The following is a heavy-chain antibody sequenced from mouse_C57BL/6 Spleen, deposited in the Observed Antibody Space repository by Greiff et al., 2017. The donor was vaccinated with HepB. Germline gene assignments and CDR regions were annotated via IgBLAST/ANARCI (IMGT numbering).Heavy chain of an antibody. J-gene: IGHJ2*01. Sequence: EVMLVESEGGLVQPGSSMKLSCTASGFTFSDYYMAWVRQVPEKGLEWVANINYDGSSTYYLDSLKSRFIISRDNAKNTLYLQMSSLKSEDTATYYSAREYNASSYASFDYWGPGTTLTVSS. CDR2: INYDGSST. V-gene: IGHV5-16*01. CDR1: GFTFSDYY. CDR3: AREYNASSYASFDY. D-gene: IGHD1-1*01.